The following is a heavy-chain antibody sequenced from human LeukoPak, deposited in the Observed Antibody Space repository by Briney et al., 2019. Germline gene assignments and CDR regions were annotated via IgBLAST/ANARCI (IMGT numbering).Heavy chain of an antibody. J-gene: IGHJ6*04. CDR3: AREKGATRPGDV. V-gene: IGHV1-2*02. CDR2: IDPNSGGT. CDR1: GYTFTGYY. D-gene: IGHD4/OR15-4a*01. Sequence: GASVKVSCKASGYTFTGYYMHWVRQAPGQGLEWMGWIDPNSGGTNYAQKFQGRVTMTRDTSISTAYMELSRLRSDDTAVYYCAREKGATRPGDVWGKGTTVTVSS.